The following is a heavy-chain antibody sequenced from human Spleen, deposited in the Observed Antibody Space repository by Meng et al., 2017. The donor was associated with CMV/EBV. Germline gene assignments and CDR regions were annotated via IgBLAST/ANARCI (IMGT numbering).Heavy chain of an antibody. V-gene: IGHV3-21*01. CDR3: ASGNSGYDYLFDY. D-gene: IGHD5-12*01. Sequence: AASGFSFSNYSMNWGRQAPGKGLEWVSSIRSSNSYIYYADSVKSRFTISRDNAKNSLFLQMNSLRAEDTAMYYCASGNSGYDYLFDYWGQGTLVTVSS. J-gene: IGHJ4*02. CDR2: IRSSNSYI. CDR1: GFSFSNYS.